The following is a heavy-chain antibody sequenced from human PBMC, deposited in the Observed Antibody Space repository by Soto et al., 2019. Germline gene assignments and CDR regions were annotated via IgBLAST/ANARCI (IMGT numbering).Heavy chain of an antibody. D-gene: IGHD3-10*01. CDR2: IIPIFGTA. Sequence: ASVKVSCKASGGTFSSYAISWVRQAPGQGLEWMGGIIPIFGTANYAQKFQGRVTITADESTSTAYMELSSLGSEDTAVYYCARDQEAYYYGSGSPGPYYYYGVDVWGQGTTVTVSS. CDR3: ARDQEAYYYGSGSPGPYYYYGVDV. J-gene: IGHJ6*02. CDR1: GGTFSSYA. V-gene: IGHV1-69*13.